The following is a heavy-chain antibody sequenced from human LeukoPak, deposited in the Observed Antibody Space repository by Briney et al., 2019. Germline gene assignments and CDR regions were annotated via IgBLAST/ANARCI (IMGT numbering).Heavy chain of an antibody. J-gene: IGHJ4*02. CDR1: GGSISSYY. CDR2: IYYSGST. Sequence: PSETLSLTCTVSGGSISSYYWSWIRQPPGKGLEWIGYIYYSGSTNYNPSLKSRVTISVDTSKNQFSLKLTSVTAADMAVYFCARGEDFERYYLAYWGQGTLVTVSS. D-gene: IGHD3-9*01. V-gene: IGHV4-59*01. CDR3: ARGEDFERYYLAY.